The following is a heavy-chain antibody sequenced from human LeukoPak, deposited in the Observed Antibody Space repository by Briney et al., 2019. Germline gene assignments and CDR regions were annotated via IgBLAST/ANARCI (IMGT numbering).Heavy chain of an antibody. CDR1: GYTFTSYG. V-gene: IGHV1-18*01. CDR2: ISAYNGNT. CDR3: ARDLVGSGRHYDNLTGYSIRGHDAFEN. D-gene: IGHD3-9*01. Sequence: ASVKVSCKASGYTFTSYGISWVRQAPGQGLEWMGWISAYNGNTNYAQKLQGRVTMTTDTSTSTAYMELRSLRSDDTAVYYCARDLVGSGRHYDNLTGYSIRGHDAFENWGQGTLVTVSS. J-gene: IGHJ3*02.